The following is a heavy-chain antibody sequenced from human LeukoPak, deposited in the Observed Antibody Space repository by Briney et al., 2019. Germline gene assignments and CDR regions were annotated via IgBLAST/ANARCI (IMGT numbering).Heavy chain of an antibody. J-gene: IGHJ4*02. CDR2: IYPGDSDT. V-gene: IGHV5-51*01. CDR1: GYSFTSYW. CDR3: ARHFYDILTGYLDY. D-gene: IGHD3-9*01. Sequence: RESLRISCKGSGYSFTSYWIGWVRQMPGKGLEWMGIIYPGDSDTRYSPSFQGQVTISADKSISTAYLQWSSLKASDTAMYYCARHFYDILTGYLDYWGQGTLVTVSS.